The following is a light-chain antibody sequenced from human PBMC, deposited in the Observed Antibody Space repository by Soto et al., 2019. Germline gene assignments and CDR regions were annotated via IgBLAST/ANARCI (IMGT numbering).Light chain of an antibody. CDR3: GSNTTSNTRQIV. CDR2: DVS. Sequence: QSVLTQPASVSGSPGQSITISCTGTSSDVGGYNYVSWYQHHPGKAPKLMIYDVSNRPSGVSNRFSGSKSGNTASLTISGLQPEDEADYYCGSNTTSNTRQIVFGTGTKVTVL. CDR1: SSDVGGYNY. J-gene: IGLJ1*01. V-gene: IGLV2-14*03.